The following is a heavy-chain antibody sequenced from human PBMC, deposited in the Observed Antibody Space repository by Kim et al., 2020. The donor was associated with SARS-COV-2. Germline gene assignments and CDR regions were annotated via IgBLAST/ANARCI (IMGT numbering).Heavy chain of an antibody. CDR1: GGTFSSYA. CDR3: ARGAGSGTWTFDYYYGMDV. Sequence: SVKVSCKASGGTFSSYAISWVRQAPGQGLEWMGGIIPIFGTANYAQKFQGRVTITADESTSTAYMELSSLRSEDTAVYYCARGAGSGTWTFDYYYGMDVWGQGTTVTVSS. V-gene: IGHV1-69*13. CDR2: IIPIFGTA. D-gene: IGHD3-10*01. J-gene: IGHJ6*02.